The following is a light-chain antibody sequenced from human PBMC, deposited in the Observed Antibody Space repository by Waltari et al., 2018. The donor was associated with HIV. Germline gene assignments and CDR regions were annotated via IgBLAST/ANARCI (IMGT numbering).Light chain of an antibody. J-gene: IGLJ2*01. CDR2: EVT. Sequence: QSALTQPASVSGSPGQSITLSCTGTSDVGRYDLVSWYQLFPGKAPQLIIFEVTKRPSGVSNRFSGSKSGNTASLTISGLQAEDQADYYCCSYGGPNPLLFGGGTKVTVL. V-gene: IGLV2-23*01. CDR3: CSYGGPNPLL. CDR1: SDVGRYDL.